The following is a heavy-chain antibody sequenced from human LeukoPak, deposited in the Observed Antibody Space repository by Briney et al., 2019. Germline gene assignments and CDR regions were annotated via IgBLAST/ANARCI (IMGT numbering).Heavy chain of an antibody. CDR1: GGSISSGGYY. Sequence: PSQTLSLTRTVSGGSISSGGYYWRSVRQHPGKGLGWIGYIYYSGSTYYNPSLKSRVTISVDTSTNQFSMKRSSVTAADTGVYYCARSEAPGDAFDIWGQGTMVTVSS. CDR2: IYYSGST. J-gene: IGHJ3*02. CDR3: ARSEAPGDAFDI. V-gene: IGHV4-31*03.